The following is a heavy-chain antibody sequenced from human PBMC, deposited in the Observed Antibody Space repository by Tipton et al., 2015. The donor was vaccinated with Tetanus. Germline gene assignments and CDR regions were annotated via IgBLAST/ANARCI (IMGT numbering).Heavy chain of an antibody. D-gene: IGHD2/OR15-2a*01. J-gene: IGHJ4*02. CDR1: GFTFSSYA. Sequence: GSLRLSCAASGFTFSSYAMNWVRQAPGKGLEWVSSISGSGDRTYYSDSVEGRFTISRDNSANRLFLQMNSLKADDTAVYYCARAFCNYNCHGGYFDYWGQGTLVTVSS. CDR3: ARAFCNYNCHGGYFDY. V-gene: IGHV3-23*01. CDR2: ISGSGDRT.